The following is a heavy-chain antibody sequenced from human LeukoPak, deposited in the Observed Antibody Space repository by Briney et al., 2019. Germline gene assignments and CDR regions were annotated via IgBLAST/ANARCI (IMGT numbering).Heavy chain of an antibody. J-gene: IGHJ5*02. V-gene: IGHV3-20*01. CDR3: AREHLDPYYYGSGSRWNNWFDP. CDR1: GFTFDDYG. CDR2: INWNGGST. D-gene: IGHD3-10*01. Sequence: GGSLRLSCAASGFTFDDYGMSWVRQAPGKGLEWVSGINWNGGSTGYADSVKGRFTISRDNAKNSLYLQMNSLRAEDTALYHCAREHLDPYYYGSGSRWNNWFDPWGQGTLVTVSS.